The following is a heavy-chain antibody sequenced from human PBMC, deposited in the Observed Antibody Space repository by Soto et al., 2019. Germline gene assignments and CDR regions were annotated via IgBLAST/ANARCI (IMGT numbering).Heavy chain of an antibody. Sequence: EVQLVESGGGLVQPGGSLRLSCAASAFTFSSYWMNWVRKAPEKGLEWVANIKQDGSEKYYVDSVKGRFTISRDNAKNSLYLQMNSLRAEDTAVYYCVRGSRWSIFDYWGQGTLVTVSS. J-gene: IGHJ4*02. V-gene: IGHV3-7*01. D-gene: IGHD6-13*01. CDR2: IKQDGSEK. CDR1: AFTFSSYW. CDR3: VRGSRWSIFDY.